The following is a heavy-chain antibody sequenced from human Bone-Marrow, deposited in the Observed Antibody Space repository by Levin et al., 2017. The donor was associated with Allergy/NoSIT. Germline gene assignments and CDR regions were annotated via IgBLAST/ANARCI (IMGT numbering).Heavy chain of an antibody. CDR3: ARAADREGYYYYGMDV. D-gene: IGHD5-24*01. V-gene: IGHV1-18*01. CDR2: ISAYNGNT. CDR1: GYTFTSYG. Sequence: GESLKISCKASGYTFTSYGISWVRQAPGQGLEWMGWISAYNGNTNYAQKLQGRVTMTTDTSTSTAYMELRSLRSDDTAVYYCARAADREGYYYYGMDVWGQGTTVTVSS. J-gene: IGHJ6*02.